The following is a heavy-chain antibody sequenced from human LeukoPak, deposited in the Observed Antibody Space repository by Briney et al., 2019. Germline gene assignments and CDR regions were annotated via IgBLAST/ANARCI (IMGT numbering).Heavy chain of an antibody. CDR2: FYYSGST. CDR3: ARGDWGSGALDI. D-gene: IGHD7-27*01. CDR1: GGSISSYY. V-gene: IGHV4-59*08. Sequence: PSETLSLTCIVSGGSISSYYWSWIRQPPGKGLEWIGYFYYSGSTNYNPSLKSRVTISVDTSKNQFSLKLSSVTAADTAVYYCARGDWGSGALDIWGQGTMVTISS. J-gene: IGHJ3*02.